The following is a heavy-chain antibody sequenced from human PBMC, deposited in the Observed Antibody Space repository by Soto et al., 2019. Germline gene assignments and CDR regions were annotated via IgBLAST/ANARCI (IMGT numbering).Heavy chain of an antibody. CDR1: GFTFSSYG. CDR2: ISYDGSNK. CDR3: AKEWGGSMDV. J-gene: IGHJ6*02. D-gene: IGHD3-16*01. Sequence: QVQLVESGGGVVQPGRSLRLSCAASGFTFSSYGMHWVRQAPGKGLEWVAVISYDGSNKYYADSVKGRFTISRDNSKNTLYLQMNSLRAEDTAVDYCAKEWGGSMDVWGQGTTVTVSS. V-gene: IGHV3-30*18.